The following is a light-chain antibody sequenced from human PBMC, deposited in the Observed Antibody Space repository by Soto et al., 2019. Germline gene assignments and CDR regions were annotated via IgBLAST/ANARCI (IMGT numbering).Light chain of an antibody. CDR3: SSYRSSSTVYV. CDR1: SSDVGGYNY. J-gene: IGLJ1*01. V-gene: IGLV2-14*01. Sequence: QSVLTQPASVSGSPGQSITTSCTGTSSDVGGYNYVSWYQQHPGEAPKLLIYDVSNRPSGVSNRFSGSKSGNTASLTISGLQAEDEADYYCSSYRSSSTVYVFGTGTKVTVL. CDR2: DVS.